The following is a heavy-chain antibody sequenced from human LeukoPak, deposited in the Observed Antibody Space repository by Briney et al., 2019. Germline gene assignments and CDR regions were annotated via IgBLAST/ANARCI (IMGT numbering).Heavy chain of an antibody. D-gene: IGHD6-6*01. CDR2: IIPIFGTA. V-gene: IGHV1-69*01. J-gene: IGHJ3*02. CDR3: ASLIAARRGAFDI. Sequence: GASVKVSCKASGGTFSSYAISWVRQAPGQGLEWMGGIIPIFGTANYAQKFQGRVTITADESTSTAYMELSSLRSEDTAVYYCASLIAARRGAFDIWGQGTMVTVSS. CDR1: GGTFSSYA.